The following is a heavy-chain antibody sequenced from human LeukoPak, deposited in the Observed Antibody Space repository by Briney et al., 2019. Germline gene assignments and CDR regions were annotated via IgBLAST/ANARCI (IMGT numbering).Heavy chain of an antibody. CDR1: GGSISSYY. J-gene: IGHJ3*02. Sequence: SETLSLTCTVSGGSISSYYWSWIRQPAGKGLEWIGRVYTSGSTNYNPSLKSRVTMSVDTSKNQFSLRLTSVTAADTAVYYCARQPSYCSSTSCNRDAFDIWGQGTMVTVSS. D-gene: IGHD2-2*01. V-gene: IGHV4-4*07. CDR2: VYTSGST. CDR3: ARQPSYCSSTSCNRDAFDI.